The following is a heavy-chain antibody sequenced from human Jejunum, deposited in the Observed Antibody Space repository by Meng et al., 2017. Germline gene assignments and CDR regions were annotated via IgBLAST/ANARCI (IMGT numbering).Heavy chain of an antibody. Sequence: QVQLQRSGPGTANPSDPLSLTCRVSGASLTSGNYFWSWIRQPAGRGLEWVGRIHTSGSTNYNPSLMNRVTISLDTSRNQFSLKMYSVTAADTAVFYCARELQKSAYNQYYFDNWGQGTLVTVSS. CDR3: ARELQKSAYNQYYFDN. CDR2: IHTSGST. V-gene: IGHV4-61*02. D-gene: IGHD5-24*01. CDR1: GASLTSGNYF. J-gene: IGHJ4*02.